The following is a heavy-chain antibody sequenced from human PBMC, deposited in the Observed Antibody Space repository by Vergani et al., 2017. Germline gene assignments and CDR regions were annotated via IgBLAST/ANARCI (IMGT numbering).Heavy chain of an antibody. CDR2: MYHSGST. J-gene: IGHJ5*02. Sequence: QVRLQESGPGLVKPSETLSLTCSVSGGSLSGYYWSWIRQPPGKELEWIGYMYHSGSTKYNPSLETRVTISGDTSKNQFSLKLNSVTAADTAVYYCGGVADFYGLGSRLLDLWGQGILVTVSS. D-gene: IGHD3-10*01. V-gene: IGHV4-59*01. CDR1: GGSLSGYY. CDR3: GGVADFYGLGSRLLDL.